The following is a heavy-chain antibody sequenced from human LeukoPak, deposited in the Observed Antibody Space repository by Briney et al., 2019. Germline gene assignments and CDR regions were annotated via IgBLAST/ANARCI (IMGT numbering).Heavy chain of an antibody. D-gene: IGHD4-17*01. Sequence: PSETLSLTCTVSGGSITNYYWSWIRQPAGKGLEWIGRIYSSGSTNFNPSLKSRVTISLDRSKNQFSLELSSVTAADTAVYYCANELRDYPGQEYWGQGTLVTVSS. V-gene: IGHV4-4*07. CDR3: ANELRDYPGQEY. J-gene: IGHJ4*02. CDR1: GGSITNYY. CDR2: IYSSGST.